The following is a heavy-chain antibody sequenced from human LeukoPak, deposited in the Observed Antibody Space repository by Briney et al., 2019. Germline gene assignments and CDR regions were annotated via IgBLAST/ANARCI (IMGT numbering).Heavy chain of an antibody. CDR3: TRLLRVGYCSSTSCNWFDL. CDR1: GGSISSSNYY. D-gene: IGHD2-2*03. V-gene: IGHV4-39*07. Sequence: SETLSLTCTVSGGSISSSNYYWGWIRQPPGKGLEWIGSIYYSGSAYYNPSLKSRVTISVDTSKNQFSLKLSSVTAADTAVYYCTRLLRVGYCSSTSCNWFDLWGQGTLVTVSS. J-gene: IGHJ5*02. CDR2: IYYSGSA.